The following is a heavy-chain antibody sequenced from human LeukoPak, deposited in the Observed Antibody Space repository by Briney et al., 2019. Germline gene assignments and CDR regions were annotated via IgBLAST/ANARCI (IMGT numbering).Heavy chain of an antibody. CDR3: ARDLSAAAGSIYAFDI. CDR2: IYTSGST. CDR1: GGSISSGSYY. Sequence: SETLSLTCTVSGGSISSGSYYWSWIRQPAGKGLEWIGRIYTSGSTNYNPSLKSRVTISVDTSKNQFSLKLSSVTAADTAVYYCARDLSAAAGSIYAFDIWGQGTMATVSS. J-gene: IGHJ3*02. D-gene: IGHD6-13*01. V-gene: IGHV4-61*02.